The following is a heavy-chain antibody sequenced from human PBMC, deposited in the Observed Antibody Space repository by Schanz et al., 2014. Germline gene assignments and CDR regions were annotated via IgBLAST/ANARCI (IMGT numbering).Heavy chain of an antibody. Sequence: EAQLVESGGALVEPGGSLRLSCEASGFTFTGYSMNLVRQTPGKGLEWVAYISWSSSTIYYADSVKGRFTTSRDNAKKALYLQMNSLRAEDTAIYYCVADDVWLNLGDFDYWGQGTLVTVSS. CDR3: VADDVWLNLGDFDY. D-gene: IGHD3-16*01. CDR1: GFTFTGYS. J-gene: IGHJ4*02. V-gene: IGHV3-48*04. CDR2: ISWSSSTI.